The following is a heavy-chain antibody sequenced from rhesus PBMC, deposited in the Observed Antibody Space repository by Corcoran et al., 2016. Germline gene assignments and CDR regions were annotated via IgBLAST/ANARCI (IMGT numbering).Heavy chain of an antibody. CDR1: GDSVSSNSAT. D-gene: IGHD3-34*01. V-gene: IGHV6-1*01. Sequence: QVQLQASGPGLVKPSQTLSLTCAISGDSVSSNSATWNWSRQSRSRGLEWLGRTYYRSKWYNDHAQSVQNRISLNPSTSKNQFALQLNAGTPEDMVVYYCARGLGLPDDAFDFWGQGLRVTVSS. J-gene: IGHJ3*01. CDR3: ARGLGLPDDAFDF. CDR2: TYYRSKWYN.